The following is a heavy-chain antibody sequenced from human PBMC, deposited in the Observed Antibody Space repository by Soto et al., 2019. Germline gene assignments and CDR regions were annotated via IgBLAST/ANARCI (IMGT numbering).Heavy chain of an antibody. Sequence: QLQLQESGPGLVKPSETLSLTCTVSGGSISSSSYYWGWIRQPPGKGLEWIGSIYYSGSTYYNPSLKSRVTISVDTSKNQFSLKLSSVTAADTAVYYCARRTGTPGEPFDYWGQGTLVTVSS. CDR3: ARRTGTPGEPFDY. J-gene: IGHJ4*02. CDR1: GGSISSSSYY. V-gene: IGHV4-39*01. CDR2: IYYSGST. D-gene: IGHD1-7*01.